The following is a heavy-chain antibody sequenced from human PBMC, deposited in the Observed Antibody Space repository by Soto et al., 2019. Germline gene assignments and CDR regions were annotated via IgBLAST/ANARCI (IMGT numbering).Heavy chain of an antibody. J-gene: IGHJ6*03. CDR2: IYYSGST. CDR1: GGSFSSYY. V-gene: IGHV4-59*08. CDR3: ARHSTGDYDFWSGYPPIYYMDV. D-gene: IGHD3-3*01. Sequence: SETLSLTCTVSGGSFSSYYWSWIRQPPGKGLEWIGYIYYSGSTNYNPSLKSRVTISVDTSKNQFSLKLSSVTAADTAVYYCARHSTGDYDFWSGYPPIYYMDVWGKGTTVTVSS.